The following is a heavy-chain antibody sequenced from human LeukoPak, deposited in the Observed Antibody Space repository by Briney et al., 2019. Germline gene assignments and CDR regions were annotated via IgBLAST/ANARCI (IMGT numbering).Heavy chain of an antibody. V-gene: IGHV4-30-2*01. Sequence: PSETLSLTCTVSGGSISSGGYYWSWIRQPPGKGLEWIGYIYHSGSTYYNPSLKSRVTISVDRSKNQFSLKLSSVTAADTAVYYCASRLQRWFDPWGQGTLVTVSS. CDR3: ASRLQRWFDP. CDR1: GGSISSGGYY. D-gene: IGHD4-11*01. J-gene: IGHJ5*02. CDR2: IYHSGST.